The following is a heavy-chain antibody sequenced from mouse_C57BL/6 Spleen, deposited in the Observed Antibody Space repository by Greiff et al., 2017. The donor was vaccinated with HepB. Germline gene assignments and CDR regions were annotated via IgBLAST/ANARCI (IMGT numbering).Heavy chain of an antibody. CDR3: AKKEDSGSFAY. J-gene: IGHJ3*01. Sequence: VQLQESGPGLVQPSQSLSITCTVSGFSLTSYGVHWVRQSPGKGLEWLGVIWSGGSTDYNAAFMSRLSITKDNSTSQVFFKMNSLQAADTAIYYCAKKEDSGSFAYWGQGTLVTVSA. CDR1: GFSLTSYG. V-gene: IGHV2-5*01. CDR2: IWSGGST.